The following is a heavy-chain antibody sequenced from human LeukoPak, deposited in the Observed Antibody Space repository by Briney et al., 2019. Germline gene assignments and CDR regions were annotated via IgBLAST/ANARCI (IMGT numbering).Heavy chain of an antibody. Sequence: GGSLRLSCSASGFTFSSYAMSWVRQAPGKGLEWVSAISGSGGSTYSADSVKGRFTISRDNSKNSLYLQMNSLRDEDTAVYYCARDYLGMDVWGQGTTVTVSS. CDR3: ARDYLGMDV. V-gene: IGHV3-23*01. J-gene: IGHJ6*02. CDR1: GFTFSSYA. CDR2: ISGSGGST.